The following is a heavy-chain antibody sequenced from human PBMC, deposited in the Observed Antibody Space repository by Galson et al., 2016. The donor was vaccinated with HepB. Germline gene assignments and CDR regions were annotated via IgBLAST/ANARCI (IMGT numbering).Heavy chain of an antibody. J-gene: IGHJ4*02. CDR3: TRESGAFVPFGF. Sequence: ETLSLTCGVSSGYITNSNYWSWVRQPPGKGLEWIGEVSNKGKTNFNPSLASRLSMSFDMSTNEASLRLNFLTAEDTATYFCTRESGAFVPFGFWGQGAPVVVSS. CDR1: SGYITNSNY. CDR2: VSNKGKT. D-gene: IGHD3-16*01. V-gene: IGHV4-4*01.